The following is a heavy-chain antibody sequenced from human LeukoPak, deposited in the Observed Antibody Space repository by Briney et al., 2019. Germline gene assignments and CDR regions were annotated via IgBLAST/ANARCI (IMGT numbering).Heavy chain of an antibody. CDR1: GFTFSSYG. CDR3: AKDVFVGAVAANCFDY. Sequence: GGSLRLSCAASGFTFSSYGMSWVRQAPGKGLEWASAISGSGGSSYYADSVKGRFTISRDNSKNTLYLQMNSLRAEDTAVYFCAKDVFVGAVAANCFDYWGQGTLVTVSS. V-gene: IGHV3-23*01. D-gene: IGHD6-19*01. J-gene: IGHJ4*02. CDR2: ISGSGGSS.